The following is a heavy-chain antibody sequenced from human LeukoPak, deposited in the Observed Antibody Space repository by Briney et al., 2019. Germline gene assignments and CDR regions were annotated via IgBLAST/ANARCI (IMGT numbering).Heavy chain of an antibody. CDR1: GFTFSDYY. CDR2: ISSSGSTI. CDR3: ARGRGVDRFDY. J-gene: IGHJ4*02. Sequence: GGSLRLSCAASGFTFSDYYMSWIRQAPGKGLEWVSYISSSGSTIYYAGSVKGRFTISRDNAKNSLYLQMNNLKAEDTAVYYCARGRGVDRFDYWGQGTLVTVSS. V-gene: IGHV3-11*04. D-gene: IGHD3-16*01.